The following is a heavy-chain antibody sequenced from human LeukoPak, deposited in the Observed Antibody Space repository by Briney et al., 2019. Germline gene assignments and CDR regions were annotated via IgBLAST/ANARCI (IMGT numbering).Heavy chain of an antibody. Sequence: PGGSLRLSCAASGFTFSSYWMHWVRQAPGKGLVWVSRINSDGSSTSYADSVKGRFTISRDNAKNTLYLQMNSLRAEDTAVYCCARDFYYYYGMDVWGQGTTVTVSS. V-gene: IGHV3-74*01. CDR1: GFTFSSYW. CDR3: ARDFYYYYGMDV. J-gene: IGHJ6*02. CDR2: INSDGSST.